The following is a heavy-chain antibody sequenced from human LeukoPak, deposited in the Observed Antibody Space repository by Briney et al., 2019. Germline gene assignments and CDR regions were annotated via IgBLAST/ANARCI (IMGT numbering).Heavy chain of an antibody. D-gene: IGHD4-17*01. V-gene: IGHV1-8*03. CDR2: MNPNSGNT. J-gene: IGHJ4*02. CDR3: ARVYGDYGLDY. CDR1: GYAFTSYD. Sequence: ASVKVSCKASGYAFTSYDINWVRQATGQGLEWMGWMNPNSGNTGYAQKFQGRVTITRNTSISTAYMELSSLRSEDTAVYYCARVYGDYGLDYWGQGTLVTVSS.